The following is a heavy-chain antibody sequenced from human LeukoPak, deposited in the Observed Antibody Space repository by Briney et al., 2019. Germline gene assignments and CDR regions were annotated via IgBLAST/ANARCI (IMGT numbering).Heavy chain of an antibody. CDR3: ARVIRSPDFWSGYYSAFDI. Sequence: SETLSLTCTVSGGSISSYYWSWIRQPPGKGLEWIGYIYYSGSTNYNPSLKSRVTISVDTSKNQFSLKLSSVTAADTAVYYCARVIRSPDFWSGYYSAFDIWGQGTMVTVSS. CDR1: GGSISSYY. V-gene: IGHV4-59*01. D-gene: IGHD3-3*01. CDR2: IYYSGST. J-gene: IGHJ3*02.